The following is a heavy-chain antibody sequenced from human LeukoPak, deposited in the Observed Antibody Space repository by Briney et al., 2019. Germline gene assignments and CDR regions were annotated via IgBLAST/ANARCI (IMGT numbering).Heavy chain of an antibody. D-gene: IGHD1-26*01. CDR1: GYTFTGYY. CDR2: INPNSGGT. Sequence: ASVKVSCKASGYTFTGYYMHWVRQAPGQGLEWMGWINPNSGGTNYAQKFQGRVTMTRDTSISTAYMEPSRLRSDDTAVYYCARVLYSGSTSGWFDPWGQGTLVTVSS. V-gene: IGHV1-2*02. J-gene: IGHJ5*02. CDR3: ARVLYSGSTSGWFDP.